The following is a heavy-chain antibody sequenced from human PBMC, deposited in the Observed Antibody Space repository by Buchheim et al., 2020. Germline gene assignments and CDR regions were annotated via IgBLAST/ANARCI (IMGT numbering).Heavy chain of an antibody. D-gene: IGHD5-18*01. Sequence: QVQLVESGGGVVQPGRSLRLSCAASGFTFSSYAMHWVRQAPGKGLEWVAVISYDGSNKYYADSVKGRFTISRDNSKNTLYLQMNSLRAEDTAVYYCARDTAMAPFYYYYGMDVWGQGTT. V-gene: IGHV3-30-3*01. CDR1: GFTFSSYA. CDR3: ARDTAMAPFYYYYGMDV. J-gene: IGHJ6*02. CDR2: ISYDGSNK.